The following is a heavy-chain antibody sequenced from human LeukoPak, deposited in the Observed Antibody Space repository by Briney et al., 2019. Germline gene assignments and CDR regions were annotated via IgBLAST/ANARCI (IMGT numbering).Heavy chain of an antibody. CDR2: INHSGST. V-gene: IGHV4-34*01. D-gene: IGHD6-13*01. CDR3: ARVGDSSSWYDYYYYYGMDV. Sequence: SSETLSLTCAVYGGSFSGYYWSWIRQPPGKGLEWIGEINHSGSTNYNPSLKSRVTISVDTSKNQFSLKLSSVTAADTAVYYCARVGDSSSWYDYYYYYGMDVWGQGTTVTVSS. CDR1: GGSFSGYY. J-gene: IGHJ6*02.